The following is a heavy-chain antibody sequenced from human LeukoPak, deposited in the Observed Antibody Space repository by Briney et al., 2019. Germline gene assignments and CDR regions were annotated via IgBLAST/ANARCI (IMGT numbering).Heavy chain of an antibody. CDR3: ARDPSATAGYFDT. CDR2: TYSPGST. D-gene: IGHD6-13*01. V-gene: IGHV4-59*01. Sequence: PSETLSLTCTVSGGSISNYYWTWIRQPPGKGLEWIGYTYSPGSTNYNPSLKSRVNISIDTSKNQFSLRLSSVTAADTAVYYCARDPSATAGYFDTWGQGTLVTVSS. J-gene: IGHJ4*02. CDR1: GGSISNYY.